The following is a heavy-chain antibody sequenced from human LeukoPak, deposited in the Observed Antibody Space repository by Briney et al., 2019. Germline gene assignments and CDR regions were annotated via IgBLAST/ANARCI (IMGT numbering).Heavy chain of an antibody. D-gene: IGHD2-2*01. V-gene: IGHV1-18*01. J-gene: IGHJ4*02. CDR2: ISAYRGNT. CDR3: ARGDEPYCRSTSCYYVY. CDR1: GYPFTSSG. Sequence: ASVKASCKASGYPFTSSGISWLRQAPGQGLEWLGWISAYRGNTNYAQKLQGRVTMTTDTSTSTAYMELRRLGCDDTTVYYCARGDEPYCRSTSCYYVYWGQGTRFTVSS.